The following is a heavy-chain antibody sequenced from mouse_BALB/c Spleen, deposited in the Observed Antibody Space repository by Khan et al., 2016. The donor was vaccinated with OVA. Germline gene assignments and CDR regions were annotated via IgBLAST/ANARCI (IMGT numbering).Heavy chain of an antibody. CDR2: ISIYSGST. D-gene: IGHD2-3*01. V-gene: IGHV1S137*01. CDR3: ARTAYDCYYDY. Sequence: VQLQESGPELVRPGVSVKISCKGSGYTFTDYAMYWVKQSRSKSLEWIGLISIYSGSTNYNQKFKGKATMTVDKSSSTAYMELARLTSEDSAIXYCARTAYDCYYDYWGQGTTLTVSS. CDR1: GYTFTDYA. J-gene: IGHJ2*01.